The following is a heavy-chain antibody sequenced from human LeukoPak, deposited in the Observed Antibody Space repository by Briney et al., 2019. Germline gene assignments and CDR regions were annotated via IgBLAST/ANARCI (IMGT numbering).Heavy chain of an antibody. CDR1: GFTFSSYA. Sequence: GGSLRLSCAASGFTFSSYAMHWVRQAPGKGLEYVSAISSNGGSTYYANSVKGRFTISRDNSKNTLYLQMGSLRAEDMAVYYCARDESGLQDYWGQGTLVTVSS. V-gene: IGHV3-64*01. J-gene: IGHJ4*02. CDR2: ISSNGGST. CDR3: ARDESGLQDY. D-gene: IGHD3-22*01.